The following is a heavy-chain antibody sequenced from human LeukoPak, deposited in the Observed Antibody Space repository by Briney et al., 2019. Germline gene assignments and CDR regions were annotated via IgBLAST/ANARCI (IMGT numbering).Heavy chain of an antibody. CDR2: INHSGST. D-gene: IGHD3-9*01. J-gene: IGHJ6*03. V-gene: IGHV4-34*01. Sequence: SETLSLTCAVYGGSFSGYYWSWIRQPPGKGLEWIGEINHSGSTYYNPSLKSRVTISVDTSKNQFSLKLSSVTAADTAVYYCARENVFYDILTGLYYYYMDVWGKGTTVTVSS. CDR1: GGSFSGYY. CDR3: ARENVFYDILTGLYYYYMDV.